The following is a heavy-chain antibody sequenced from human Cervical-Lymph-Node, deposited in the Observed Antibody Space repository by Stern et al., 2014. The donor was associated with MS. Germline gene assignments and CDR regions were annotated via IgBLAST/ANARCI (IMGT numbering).Heavy chain of an antibody. V-gene: IGHV1-18*01. D-gene: IGHD6-13*01. CDR1: GYTFTEYA. CDR2: IGTNIGNT. J-gene: IGHJ3*02. CDR3: RAGSDAFDI. Sequence: VQLVESGAEVKKPGASVKVSCKASGYTFTEYAISWVRQAPGQVLEWMGWIGTNIGNTNYAQKFQGRVTLATDTSTSTVYMELRSLRSDDTAMYYCRAGSDAFDIWGQGTMVTVSS.